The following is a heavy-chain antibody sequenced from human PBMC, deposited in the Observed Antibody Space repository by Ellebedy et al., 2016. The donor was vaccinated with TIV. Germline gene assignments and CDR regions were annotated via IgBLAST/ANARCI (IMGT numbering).Heavy chain of an antibody. J-gene: IGHJ4*03. V-gene: IGHV3-13*01. CDR3: ARVRFGDTAVDY. Sequence: GESLKISCAASGFTFSSYDMHWVRRGTGKGLEWVSAICTAGDTYYPGSVKGRFTISRENAKNSLYLQITSLRAEDTAVYYCARVRFGDTAVDYWGQGTLVTVSS. D-gene: IGHD2-21*01. CDR1: GFTFSSYD. CDR2: ICTAGDT.